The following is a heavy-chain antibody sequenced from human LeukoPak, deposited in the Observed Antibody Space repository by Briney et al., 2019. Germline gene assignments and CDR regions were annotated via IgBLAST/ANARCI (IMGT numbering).Heavy chain of an antibody. J-gene: IGHJ3*02. CDR2: VSNEGSKK. CDR3: ARDSSTTVTGAFDI. CDR1: GFTFSSSG. D-gene: IGHD4-17*01. V-gene: IGHV3-30*03. Sequence: PGGSLRLSCAASGFTFSSSGMYWVRQAPGKGLEWVAFVSNEGSKKDYADSVKGRFTISRDNSKSTLYLQMNSLRAEDTAVYYCARDSSTTVTGAFDIWGQGTMVTVSS.